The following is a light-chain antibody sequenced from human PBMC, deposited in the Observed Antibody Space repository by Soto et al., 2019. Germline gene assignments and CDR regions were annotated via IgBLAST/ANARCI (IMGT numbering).Light chain of an antibody. V-gene: IGKV3-15*01. CDR2: GAS. CDR1: QSVSSN. CDR3: QQYNNWPRT. Sequence: EIVMTQSPATLSVAPGERAKLSCRASQSVSSNLAWYQQKPGQAPRLLIYGASTRATGIPARFSGSGSGTEFTLTISRLQSEDFAVYYCQQYNNWPRTFGQGTKV. J-gene: IGKJ1*01.